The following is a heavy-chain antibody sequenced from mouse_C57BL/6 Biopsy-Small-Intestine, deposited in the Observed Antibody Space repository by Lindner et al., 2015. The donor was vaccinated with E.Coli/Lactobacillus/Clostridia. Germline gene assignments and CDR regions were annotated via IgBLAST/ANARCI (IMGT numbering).Heavy chain of an antibody. CDR3: ARDGDYDGGFAY. CDR1: GYAFSSSW. V-gene: IGHV1-77*01. D-gene: IGHD2-4*01. CDR2: IGPGSGST. J-gene: IGHJ3*01. Sequence: QLQESGPELVKPGASVKISCKASGYAFSSSWMNWVKQRPGQGLEWIGKIGPGSGSTYYNEKFKGKATLTADKSSSTAYMQLSSLTSEDPAIYYCARDGDYDGGFAYWGQGTLVTVSA.